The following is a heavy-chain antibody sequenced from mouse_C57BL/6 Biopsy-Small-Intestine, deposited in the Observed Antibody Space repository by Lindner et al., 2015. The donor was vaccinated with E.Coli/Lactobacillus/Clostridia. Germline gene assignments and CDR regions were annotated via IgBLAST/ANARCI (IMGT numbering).Heavy chain of an antibody. CDR2: INPYNDGT. D-gene: IGHD2-13*01. Sequence: VQLQESGPELVKPGASVKMSCKASGYTFTSYIMHWVKQKPGQGLEWIGYINPYNDGTKYNEKFKGKATVTSDKSSSTAYTEFSSLTSEDSAVYYCATIYSGDYLDYWGQGTTLTVSS. CDR1: GYTFTSYI. CDR3: ATIYSGDYLDY. J-gene: IGHJ2*01. V-gene: IGHV1-14*01.